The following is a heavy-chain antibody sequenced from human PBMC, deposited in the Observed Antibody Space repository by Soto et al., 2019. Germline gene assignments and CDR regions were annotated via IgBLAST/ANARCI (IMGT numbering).Heavy chain of an antibody. J-gene: IGHJ6*02. D-gene: IGHD5-18*01. Sequence: ASVKVSCKASGYTLTSYYMHWVRQAPGQGLEWMGIINPSGGSTSYAQKFQGRVTMTRDTSTSTVYMELSSLRSEDTAVYYCASQVDTAMDYYGMDVWGQGTTVTVSS. V-gene: IGHV1-46*03. CDR3: ASQVDTAMDYYGMDV. CDR1: GYTLTSYY. CDR2: INPSGGST.